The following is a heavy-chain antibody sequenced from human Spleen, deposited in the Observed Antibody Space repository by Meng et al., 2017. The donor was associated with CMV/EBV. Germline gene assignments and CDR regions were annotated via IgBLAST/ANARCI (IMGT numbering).Heavy chain of an antibody. V-gene: IGHV4-30-4*08. J-gene: IGHJ5*02. D-gene: IGHD3-10*01. Sequence: GSISSGDYYWSWIRQPPGKGLEWIGYIYYSGSTYYNPSLKSRVTISVDTSKNQFSLKLSSVTAADTAVYYCAREKGVRGVASNWFDPWGQGTLVTVSS. CDR3: AREKGVRGVASNWFDP. CDR1: GSISSGDYY. CDR2: IYYSGST.